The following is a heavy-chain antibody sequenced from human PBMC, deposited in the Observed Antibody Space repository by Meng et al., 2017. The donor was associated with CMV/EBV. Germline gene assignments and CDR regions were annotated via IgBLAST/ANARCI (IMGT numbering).Heavy chain of an antibody. J-gene: IGHJ4*02. D-gene: IGHD3-22*01. V-gene: IGHV3-15*01. Sequence: SGFPFSTAWMSWVRQAPGKGLEWVGRIKSKTDGGTTDYAAPVKGRFTISRDDSKNTLYLQMNSLKTEDTAVYYCTTAIVVVITTSDYWGQGTLVTVSS. CDR1: GFPFSTAW. CDR3: TTAIVVVITTSDY. CDR2: IKSKTDGGTT.